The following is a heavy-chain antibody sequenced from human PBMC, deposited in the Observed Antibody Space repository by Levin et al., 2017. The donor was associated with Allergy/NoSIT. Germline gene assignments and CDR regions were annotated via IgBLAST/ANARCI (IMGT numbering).Heavy chain of an antibody. CDR2: IWYDGSNK. Sequence: SCAASGFTFSSYGMHWVRQAPGKGLEWVAVIWYDGSNKYYADSVKGRFTISRDNSKNTLYLQMNSLRAEDTAVYYCARDRRAVAGPSGVFDYWGQGTLVTVSS. D-gene: IGHD6-19*01. CDR3: ARDRRAVAGPSGVFDY. CDR1: GFTFSSYG. V-gene: IGHV3-33*01. J-gene: IGHJ4*02.